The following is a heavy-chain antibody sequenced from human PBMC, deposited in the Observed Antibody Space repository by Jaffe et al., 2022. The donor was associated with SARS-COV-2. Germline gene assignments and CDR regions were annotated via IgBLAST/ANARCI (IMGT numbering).Heavy chain of an antibody. Sequence: QVQLVQSGSELKKPGASVKVSCKTSGYTFSDHFMIWVRQAPGQGLEWMGWINTNTADPTFAQGFTGRFVFSVDRSASTAYLQINSLKAEDTAVYYCARVPNSGNFPLDYWGQGTLVTVSS. J-gene: IGHJ4*02. CDR2: INTNTADP. CDR1: GYTFSDHF. CDR3: ARVPNSGNFPLDY. D-gene: IGHD5-12*01. V-gene: IGHV7-4-1*02.